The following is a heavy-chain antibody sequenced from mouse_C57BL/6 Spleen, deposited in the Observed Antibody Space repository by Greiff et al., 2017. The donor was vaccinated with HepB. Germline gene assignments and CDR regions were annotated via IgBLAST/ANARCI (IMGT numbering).Heavy chain of an antibody. D-gene: IGHD4-1*01. CDR3: ARGGKLTLYFDY. CDR2: IDPSDSYT. V-gene: IGHV1-50*01. J-gene: IGHJ2*01. CDR1: GYTFTSYW. Sequence: VQLQQPGAELVKPGASVKLSCKASGYTFTSYWMQWVKQRPGQGLEWIGEIDPSDSYTNYNQKFKGKATLTVDTSSSTAYMQLSSLTSEDSAVYYCARGGKLTLYFDYWGQGTTLTVSS.